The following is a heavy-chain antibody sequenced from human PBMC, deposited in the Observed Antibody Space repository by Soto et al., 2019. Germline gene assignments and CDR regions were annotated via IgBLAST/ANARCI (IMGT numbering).Heavy chain of an antibody. CDR2: INHSGST. Sequence: SETLSLTCAVSGGSISSSNWWSWVRQPPGKGLEWIGEINHSGSTNFNPSLKSRVSISVDTSKKQFSLKLSSVTAADTAVYYCAAHLKATVTAYWYFDLWGRGTLVTVSS. J-gene: IGHJ2*01. CDR1: GGSISSSNW. CDR3: AAHLKATVTAYWYFDL. D-gene: IGHD4-17*01. V-gene: IGHV4-4*02.